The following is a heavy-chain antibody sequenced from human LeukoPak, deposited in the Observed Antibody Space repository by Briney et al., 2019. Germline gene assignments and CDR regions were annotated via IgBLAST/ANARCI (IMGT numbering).Heavy chain of an antibody. CDR1: GYTFTGYS. CDR2: INPNSGGT. V-gene: IGHV1-2*02. Sequence: ASVKVSCKASGYTFTGYSIHWVRQAPGQGLEWMGWINPNSGGTNYAQKFQGRVTMTRDASISKAYMELSRLRSDDTAVYYCARDLITMVRGFDYWGQGTLVTVSS. CDR3: ARDLITMVRGFDY. J-gene: IGHJ4*02. D-gene: IGHD3-10*01.